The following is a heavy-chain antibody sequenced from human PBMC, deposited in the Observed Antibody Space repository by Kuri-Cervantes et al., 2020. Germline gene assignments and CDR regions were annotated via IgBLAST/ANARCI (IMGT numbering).Heavy chain of an antibody. Sequence: SLKISCTASGFTFGDYAVTWVRQAPGKGLEWVSGISWNSGSIGYADSVKGRFTISRDNAKNSLYLQMNSLRAEDTALYYCAKDRSYDAFDIWGQGTMVTVSS. V-gene: IGHV3-9*01. CDR2: ISWNSGSI. J-gene: IGHJ3*02. D-gene: IGHD5-18*01. CDR1: GFTFGDYA. CDR3: AKDRSYDAFDI.